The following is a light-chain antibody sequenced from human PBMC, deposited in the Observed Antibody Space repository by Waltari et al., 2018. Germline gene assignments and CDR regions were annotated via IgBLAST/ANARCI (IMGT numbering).Light chain of an antibody. Sequence: QSVLAQPPSVSGPPGQRVTIFCSGGSSTIGVNVVNLYQHLPGTSPRLLIFTNDQRPSGVPDRFSGSKSGTSASLAISGLQSEDEGHYYCAVWDDNLSGVVFGAGTQVTVL. CDR1: SSTIGVNV. J-gene: IGLJ1*01. CDR2: TND. V-gene: IGLV1-44*01. CDR3: AVWDDNLSGVV.